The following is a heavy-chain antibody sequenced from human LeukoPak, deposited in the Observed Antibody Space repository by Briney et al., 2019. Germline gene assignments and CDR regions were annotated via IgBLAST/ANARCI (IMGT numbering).Heavy chain of an antibody. CDR3: ARGDVVVVAANNWFDP. Sequence: ASVKVSCKASGCTFTGYYMHWVRQAPGQGLEWMGWINPNSGGTNYAQKFQGRVTMTRDTSISTAYMELSRLRSDDTAVYYCARGDVVVVAANNWFDPWGQGTLVTVSS. J-gene: IGHJ5*02. D-gene: IGHD2-15*01. CDR2: INPNSGGT. CDR1: GCTFTGYY. V-gene: IGHV1-2*02.